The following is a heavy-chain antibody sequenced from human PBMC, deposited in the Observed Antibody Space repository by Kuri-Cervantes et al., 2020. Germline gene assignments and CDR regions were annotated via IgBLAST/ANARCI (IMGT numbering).Heavy chain of an antibody. CDR3: ARTQPNRQLFDY. Sequence: ESLKISCTVSGGSIWSWIRQPPGKGLEWIGYIYNSGSTNYNPSLKSRVTISVDTSKNQFSLKLNSVTAADTAVYYRARTQPNRQLFDYWGQGTLVTVSS. D-gene: IGHD1-1*01. CDR1: GGSI. V-gene: IGHV4-59*01. J-gene: IGHJ4*02. CDR2: IYNSGST.